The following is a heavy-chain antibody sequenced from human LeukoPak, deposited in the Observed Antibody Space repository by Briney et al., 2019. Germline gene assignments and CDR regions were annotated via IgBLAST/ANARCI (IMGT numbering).Heavy chain of an antibody. CDR3: ARRGYDILTGYGY. J-gene: IGHJ4*02. CDR2: IYYSGST. Sequence: PSETLSLTCTVSGGSISSSSYYWGWIRQPPGKGLEWIGSIYYSGSTYYNPSLKSRVTISVDTSKNQFSLKLSSVTAADTAVYYCARRGYDILTGYGYWGQGTLVTVSS. CDR1: GGSISSSSYY. V-gene: IGHV4-39*07. D-gene: IGHD3-9*01.